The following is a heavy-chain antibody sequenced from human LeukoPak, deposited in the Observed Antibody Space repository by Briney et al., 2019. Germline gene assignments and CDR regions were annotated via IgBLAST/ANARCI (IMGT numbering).Heavy chain of an antibody. D-gene: IGHD3-10*01. CDR3: ARVLSRRSSGVDS. Sequence: ASVTVSFKASGYTFSRHDMPWVRQAPGQGLEWMGWVNTENGETKYAHNVQGRVAMTADTTTNSAYMELRSLRSDDTAKYYCARVLSRRSSGVDSWGQGTLVTVS. CDR2: VNTENGET. V-gene: IGHV1-18*01. J-gene: IGHJ4*02. CDR1: GYTFSRHD.